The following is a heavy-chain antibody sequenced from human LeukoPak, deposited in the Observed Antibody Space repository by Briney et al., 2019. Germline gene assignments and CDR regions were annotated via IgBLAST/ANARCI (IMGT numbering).Heavy chain of an antibody. J-gene: IGHJ4*02. CDR1: GIPFSTYA. CDR3: AKGRTNDY. CDR2: ISDTGGNT. Sequence: GGALRLSCAAPGIPFSTYAMSWVRPPPEGGLEWVSAISDTGGNTFYADSVKGRFTISRGNSKNTLYLQMNSLRAEDTAIYYCAKGRTNDYWGQGTLVTVSS. V-gene: IGHV3-23*01. D-gene: IGHD1/OR15-1a*01.